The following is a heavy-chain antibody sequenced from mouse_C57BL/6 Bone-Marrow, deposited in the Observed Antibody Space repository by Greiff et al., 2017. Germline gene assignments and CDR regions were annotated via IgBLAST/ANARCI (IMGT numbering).Heavy chain of an antibody. CDR3: ARSDYDVPLFGY. Sequence: QVTLKESGAELVRPGTSVKMSCKASGYTFTNYWIGWAKQRPGHGLEWIGGIYPGGGYTNYNEKFKGKATLTADKSCSTAYMQFSRLASEDSAGYYCARSDYDVPLFGYGGEGALVTVAA. V-gene: IGHV1-63*01. J-gene: IGHJ3*01. D-gene: IGHD2-4*01. CDR2: IYPGGGYT. CDR1: GYTFTNYW.